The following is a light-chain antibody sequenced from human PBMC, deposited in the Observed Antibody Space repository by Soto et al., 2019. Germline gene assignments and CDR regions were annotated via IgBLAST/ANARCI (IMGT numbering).Light chain of an antibody. V-gene: IGKV3-11*01. CDR3: QQCVNWPLLT. Sequence: EIVLTQSPATLSLSPGETATLSCRASQSVSNYLAWYQQKPGQAPRLLIYDASDRATGIPARFSGSGSGTDFTLTISSLEPEDFAVYYGQQCVNWPLLTLGGGTKVELK. CDR2: DAS. J-gene: IGKJ4*01. CDR1: QSVSNY.